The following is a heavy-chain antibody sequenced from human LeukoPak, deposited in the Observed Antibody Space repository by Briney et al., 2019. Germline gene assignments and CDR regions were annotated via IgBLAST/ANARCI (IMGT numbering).Heavy chain of an antibody. CDR1: GGSISSYY. D-gene: IGHD3-3*01. CDR2: IYYSGST. CDR3: ARHGDYDFWSGYWPSYGMDV. Sequence: SETLSPTCTVSGGSISSYYWSWIRQPPGKGLEWIGYIYYSGSTNYNPSLKSRVTISVDTSKNQFSLKLSSVTAADTAVYYCARHGDYDFWSGYWPSYGMDVWGQGTTVTVSS. V-gene: IGHV4-59*08. J-gene: IGHJ6*02.